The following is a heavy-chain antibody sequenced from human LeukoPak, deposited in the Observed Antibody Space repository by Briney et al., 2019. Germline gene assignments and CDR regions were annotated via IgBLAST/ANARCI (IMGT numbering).Heavy chain of an antibody. CDR3: TKGVLLWFGESLYMDV. V-gene: IGHV3-9*01. CDR2: ISWNSGSI. Sequence: GGSLRLSCAASGFTFDDYAMHWVRQAPGKGLEWVSGISWNSGSIGYADSVKGRFTISRDNSKNTLYLQMNSLRAEDTAVYYCTKGVLLWFGESLYMDVWGKGTTVTISS. J-gene: IGHJ6*03. CDR1: GFTFDDYA. D-gene: IGHD3-10*01.